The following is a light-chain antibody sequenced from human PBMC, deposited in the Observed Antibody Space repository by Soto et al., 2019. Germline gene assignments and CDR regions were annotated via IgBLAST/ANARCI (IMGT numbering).Light chain of an antibody. CDR1: QDVNYY. Sequence: GARVTITCRASQDVNYYLAWYQQKPGKVPKVLIYGASNLQSGVPSRFSASGSGTDFTLIISSLQPEDFATYYCQQSYSTPRWTFGQGTKVDIK. CDR2: GAS. J-gene: IGKJ1*01. CDR3: QQSYSTPRWT. V-gene: IGKV1-27*01.